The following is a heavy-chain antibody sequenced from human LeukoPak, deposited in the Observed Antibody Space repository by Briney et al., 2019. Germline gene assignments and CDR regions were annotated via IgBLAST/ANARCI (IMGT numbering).Heavy chain of an antibody. CDR3: ARVDGSCSGGSCPSGNWFDP. V-gene: IGHV4-61*02. Sequence: SETLPLTCTVSGYSISSGYYWSWIRQPAGKGLEWIGRFHTRGSTNYNPSLKSRVIISVDTSKNQFSLKLNSVTAADTAVYYCARVDGSCSGGSCPSGNWFDPWGQGTLVTVSS. J-gene: IGHJ5*02. CDR2: FHTRGST. D-gene: IGHD2-15*01. CDR1: GYSISSGYY.